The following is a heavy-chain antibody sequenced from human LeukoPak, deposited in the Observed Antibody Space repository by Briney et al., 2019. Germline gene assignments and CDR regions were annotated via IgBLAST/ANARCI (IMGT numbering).Heavy chain of an antibody. Sequence: ASVKVSCKASGYTFTSYGISWVRQAPGQGLEWMGWISAYNGNTNYAQKVQGRVTMTTDTSTSTAYMELRSLRSDDTAVYYCARDLGPVAGAVIIDYWGQGTLVTVSS. CDR1: GYTFTSYG. CDR3: ARDLGPVAGAVIIDY. V-gene: IGHV1-18*01. CDR2: ISAYNGNT. D-gene: IGHD6-19*01. J-gene: IGHJ4*02.